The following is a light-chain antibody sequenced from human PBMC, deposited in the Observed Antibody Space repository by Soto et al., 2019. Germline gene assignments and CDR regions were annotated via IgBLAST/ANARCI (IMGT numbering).Light chain of an antibody. CDR1: SSDVGSYNL. V-gene: IGLV2-23*01. J-gene: IGLJ1*01. CDR2: EGS. CDR3: CSYAGSSTYV. Sequence: SVLTPPAPVSGAPGQSITISRPGTSSDVGSYNLVSWYQQHPGKAPKLMIYEGSKRPSGVSNRFSGSKSGNTASLTISGLQAEDEADYYCCSYAGSSTYVFGTGTKVTVL.